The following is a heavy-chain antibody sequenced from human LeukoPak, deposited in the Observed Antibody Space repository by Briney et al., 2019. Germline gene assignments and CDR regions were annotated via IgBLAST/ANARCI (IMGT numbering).Heavy chain of an antibody. CDR3: ARDRIVVAATGFDY. J-gene: IGHJ4*02. CDR2: ISYDGSNK. CDR1: GFTFSNYA. V-gene: IGHV3-30*01. D-gene: IGHD2-15*01. Sequence: PGGSLRLSCIASGFTFSNYAMHWVRQAPGKGLEWVAVISYDGSNKYYAESVKGRFTISRDNSKNRLYLQMHSLRAEDTAVYYCARDRIVVAATGFDYWGQGTLVTVSS.